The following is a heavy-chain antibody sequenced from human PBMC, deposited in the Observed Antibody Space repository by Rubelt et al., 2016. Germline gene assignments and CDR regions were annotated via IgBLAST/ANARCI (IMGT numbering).Heavy chain of an antibody. J-gene: IGHJ5*02. V-gene: IGHV4-39*07. D-gene: IGHD3-3*01. CDR2: IYYSGST. CDR1: GGSISSSSYY. CDR3: ARDLDPESIFGVVSHWFDP. Sequence: QLQLQESGPGLVKPSETLSLTCTVSGGSISSSSYYWGWIRQPPGKGLEWIGSIYYSGSTYYNPSLKSRVTISGDTSKNQFSLKLRSVTAADTAVYYCARDLDPESIFGVVSHWFDPWGQGTLVTVSS.